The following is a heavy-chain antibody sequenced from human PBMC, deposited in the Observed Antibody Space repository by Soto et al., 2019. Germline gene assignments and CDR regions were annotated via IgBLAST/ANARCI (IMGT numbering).Heavy chain of an antibody. J-gene: IGHJ4*02. D-gene: IGHD2-15*01. CDR1: GGSISSYY. V-gene: IGHV4-59*01. CDR3: AREGGTYMVFDY. Sequence: QVQLQESGPGLVKPSETLSLTCTVSGGSISSYYWSWIRQPPGKGLEWIGYIYYSGSTNYNPSLKSRVTLSVDTSKNQFSLKLSSVTAADTAVYYCAREGGTYMVFDYWGQGTLVTVSS. CDR2: IYYSGST.